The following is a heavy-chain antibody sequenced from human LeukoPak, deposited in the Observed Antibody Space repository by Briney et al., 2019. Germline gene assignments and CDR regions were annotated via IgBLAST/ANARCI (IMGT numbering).Heavy chain of an antibody. Sequence: GASVKVSCKASGYTFTSYGIRWVRQAPGQGLEWMGWISAYNGNTNYAQKLQGRVTMTTDTSTSTAYMELRSLRSDDTAVYHCARASVLLGFGERTSPPDNCGHGTLVTVSS. CDR2: ISAYNGNT. D-gene: IGHD3-10*01. J-gene: IGHJ4*01. CDR3: ARASVLLGFGERTSPPDN. CDR1: GYTFTSYG. V-gene: IGHV1-18*01.